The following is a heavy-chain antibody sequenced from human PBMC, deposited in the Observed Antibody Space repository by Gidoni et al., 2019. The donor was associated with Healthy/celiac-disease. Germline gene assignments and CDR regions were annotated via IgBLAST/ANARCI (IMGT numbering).Heavy chain of an antibody. CDR2: IRSKAYGGTT. Sequence: EVQLVESGGGLVKPGRSLRLSCTASGFTFGDYAMSWFRQAPGKGLEWVGFIRSKAYGGTTEYAASVKGRFTISRDDSKSIAYLQMNSLKTEDTAVYYCTRTHNHYVWGSYRYLPEGYWGQGTLVTVSS. V-gene: IGHV3-49*05. J-gene: IGHJ4*02. D-gene: IGHD3-16*02. CDR3: TRTHNHYVWGSYRYLPEGY. CDR1: GFTFGDYA.